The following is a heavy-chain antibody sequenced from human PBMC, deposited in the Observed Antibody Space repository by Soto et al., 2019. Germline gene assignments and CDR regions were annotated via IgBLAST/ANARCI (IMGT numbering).Heavy chain of an antibody. CDR1: GFTFSGSA. J-gene: IGHJ4*02. CDR2: IRSKANSYAT. V-gene: IGHV3-73*01. D-gene: IGHD5-12*01. Sequence: GGSLRLSCAASGFTFSGSAMHWVRQASGKGLEWVGRIRSKANSYATAYAASVKGRFTISRDDSKNTAYLQMNSLKTEDTAVYYCTRPGGRGGYDFDYWGQGTLVTVSS. CDR3: TRPGGRGGYDFDY.